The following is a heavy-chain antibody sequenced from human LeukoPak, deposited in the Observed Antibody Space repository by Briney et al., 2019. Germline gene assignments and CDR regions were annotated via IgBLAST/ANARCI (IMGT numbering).Heavy chain of an antibody. CDR1: GYTFTSYG. CDR3: ARAGGRIGKGYFDY. CDR2: ISACNGNT. D-gene: IGHD3-10*01. Sequence: ASVKVSCKASGYTFTSYGISWVRQAPGQGLEWMGWISACNGNTNYAQKLQGRVTMTTDTSTSTAYMELRGLRSDDTAVYYCARAGGRIGKGYFDYWGQGTLVTVSS. J-gene: IGHJ4*02. V-gene: IGHV1-18*01.